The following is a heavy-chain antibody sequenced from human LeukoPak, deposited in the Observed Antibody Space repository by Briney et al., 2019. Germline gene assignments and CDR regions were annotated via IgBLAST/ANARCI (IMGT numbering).Heavy chain of an antibody. J-gene: IGHJ4*02. V-gene: IGHV3-9*01. D-gene: IGHD6-13*01. CDR2: ISWNSGSI. Sequence: PGRSLRLSCAASGFTFDDYAMHWVRQAPGKGLEWVSGISWNSGSIGYADSVKGRFTISRDNAKNSLYLQMNSLRAEDTALYYCAKDIKREQQLVLDYWGQGTLVTVSP. CDR3: AKDIKREQQLVLDY. CDR1: GFTFDDYA.